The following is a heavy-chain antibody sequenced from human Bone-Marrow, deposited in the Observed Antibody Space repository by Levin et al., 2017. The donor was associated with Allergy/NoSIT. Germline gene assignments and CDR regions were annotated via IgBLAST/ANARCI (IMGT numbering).Heavy chain of an antibody. D-gene: IGHD6-13*01. CDR1: FFPFLLSS. CDR2: ISYDGSNK. J-gene: IGHJ3*02. Sequence: GGSLRLSFSSSFFPFLLSSLPFFLPSPFKGLEWVAVISYDGSNKYYADSVKGRFTISRDNSKNTLYLQMNSLRAEDTAVYYCARDQAGSSSWLDAFDIWGQGTMVTVSS. V-gene: IGHV3-30-3*01. CDR3: ARDQAGSSSWLDAFDI.